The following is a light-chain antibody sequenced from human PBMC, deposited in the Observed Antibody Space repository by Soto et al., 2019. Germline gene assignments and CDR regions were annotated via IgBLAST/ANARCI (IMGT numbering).Light chain of an antibody. CDR2: KVS. V-gene: IGKV2-30*02. CDR1: QRLVHSDGIAY. CDR3: MQGTHWPST. Sequence: DVVMTQSPLSLPVTLGQPASISCRSNQRLVHSDGIAYFSWFQQRPGRSPRRLIYKVSNRDSGVPARFSGSGSGTDFARKISRVEAEDVGVYYCMQGTHWPSTFGQGTRLEIK. J-gene: IGKJ5*01.